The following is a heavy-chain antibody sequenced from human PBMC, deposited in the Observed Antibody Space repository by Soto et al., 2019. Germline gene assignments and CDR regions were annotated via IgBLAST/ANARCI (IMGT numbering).Heavy chain of an antibody. Sequence: QVQLVQSGAEVKKPGSSVKVSCKASGGTFSSYAISWVRQAPGQGLEWMGGIIPIFGTANYAQKFQGRVTITAGESTSTAYMELSSLSSEDTAVYYCARGPGGYSRSSPVGGAFDIWGQGTMVTVSS. CDR3: ARGPGGYSRSSPVGGAFDI. V-gene: IGHV1-69*01. CDR2: IIPIFGTA. J-gene: IGHJ3*02. D-gene: IGHD6-6*01. CDR1: GGTFSSYA.